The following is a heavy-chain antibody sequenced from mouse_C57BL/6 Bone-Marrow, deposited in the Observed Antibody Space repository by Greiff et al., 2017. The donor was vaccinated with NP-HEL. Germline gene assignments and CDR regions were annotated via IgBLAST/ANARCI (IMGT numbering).Heavy chain of an antibody. J-gene: IGHJ3*01. CDR1: GYTFTSYG. Sequence: QVQLQQSGAELARPGASVKLSCKASGYTFTSYGISWVKQRTGQGLEWIGEIYPSSGNTYYNEKFKGKATLTADKSSSTAYMELRSLTSEDSAVYFCASRNDYDGFSAYWGQGTLVTVSA. V-gene: IGHV1-81*01. CDR3: ASRNDYDGFSAY. CDR2: IYPSSGNT. D-gene: IGHD2-4*01.